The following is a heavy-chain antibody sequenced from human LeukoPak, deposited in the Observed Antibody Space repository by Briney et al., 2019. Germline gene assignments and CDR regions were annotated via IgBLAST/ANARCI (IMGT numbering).Heavy chain of an antibody. D-gene: IGHD3-10*01. J-gene: IGHJ4*02. V-gene: IGHV4-30-2*01. Sequence: SETLSLTCAVSGGSISSGGYSWSWIRQPPGKGLEWIGYIYHSGSTYYNPSLKSRVTISVDRSKNQFSLKLSSVTAADTAVYYCVYSGGSGSYYADYWGQGTLVTVSS. CDR2: IYHSGST. CDR3: VYSGGSGSYYADY. CDR1: GGSISSGGYS.